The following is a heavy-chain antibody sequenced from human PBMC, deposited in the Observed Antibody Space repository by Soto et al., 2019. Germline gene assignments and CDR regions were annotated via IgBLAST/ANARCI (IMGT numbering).Heavy chain of an antibody. CDR2: ISYDGSNK. D-gene: IGHD3-3*01. J-gene: IGHJ6*02. V-gene: IGHV3-30*18. Sequence: GGSLRLSCAASGFTFSSYGMHWVRQAPGKGLEWVAVISYDGSNKYYADSVKGRFTISRDNSKNTLYLQMNSLRAEDTAVYYCAKDLRFLEWLLPQGIYGMDVWGQGTTVTVYS. CDR3: AKDLRFLEWLLPQGIYGMDV. CDR1: GFTFSSYG.